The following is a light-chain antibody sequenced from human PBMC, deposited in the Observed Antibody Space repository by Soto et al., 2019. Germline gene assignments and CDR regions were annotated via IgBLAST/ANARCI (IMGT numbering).Light chain of an antibody. V-gene: IGKV3-20*01. Sequence: EIVLTQSPGTLSLSPGERATLSCRASQSFSNNYLAWYQQKPGHPPRLLIYGASNRATGIPDRFSGSGSGTDFTLTISRLEPEDFAVYYCQQYGSSGTFGQGTKVDIK. CDR3: QQYGSSGT. CDR2: GAS. CDR1: QSFSNNY. J-gene: IGKJ1*01.